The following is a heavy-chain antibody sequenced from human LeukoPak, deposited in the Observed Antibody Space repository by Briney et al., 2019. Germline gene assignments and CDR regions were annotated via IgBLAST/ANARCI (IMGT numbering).Heavy chain of an antibody. V-gene: IGHV1-46*01. D-gene: IGHD6-13*01. CDR1: GYTFTSYY. J-gene: IGHJ1*01. CDR2: INPSGGST. Sequence: ASVKVSCKASGYTFTSYYMHWVRQAPGQGLEWMRIINPSGGSTSYAQKFQGRVTMTRDMSTSTVYMELSSLRSEDTAVYYCARDGARYSSSWYREYFQHWGQGTLVTVSS. CDR3: ARDGARYSSSWYREYFQH.